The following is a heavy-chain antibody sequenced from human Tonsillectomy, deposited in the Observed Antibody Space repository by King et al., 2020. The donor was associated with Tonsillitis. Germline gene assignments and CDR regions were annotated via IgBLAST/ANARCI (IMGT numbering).Heavy chain of an antibody. CDR2: ISSGGSTI. Sequence: VQLVESGGGLVQPGGSLRLSCAASGFTFSSYEMNWVRQAPGKGLEWVSYISSGGSTIYYADSVKGRFTISRDNAKNSLYLQMNSLRAEDTAVYYCASRGSHGAFDIWGQGTMVTVSS. D-gene: IGHD3-10*01. CDR3: ASRGSHGAFDI. J-gene: IGHJ3*02. V-gene: IGHV3-48*03. CDR1: GFTFSSYE.